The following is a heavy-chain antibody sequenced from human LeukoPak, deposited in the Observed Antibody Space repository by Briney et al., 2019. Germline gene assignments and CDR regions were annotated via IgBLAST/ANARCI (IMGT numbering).Heavy chain of an antibody. J-gene: IGHJ4*02. CDR2: ISYDGSNK. CDR1: GFTFSSYA. D-gene: IGHD3-9*01. V-gene: IGHV3-30*04. Sequence: TGGSLRLSCAASGFTFSSYAMHWVRQAPGKGLEWVAVISYDGSNKYYADSVKGRFTISRDNAKNSLYLQMNSLRAEDTAVYYCASFGVRYFDWPHWGQGTLVTVSS. CDR3: ASFGVRYFDWPH.